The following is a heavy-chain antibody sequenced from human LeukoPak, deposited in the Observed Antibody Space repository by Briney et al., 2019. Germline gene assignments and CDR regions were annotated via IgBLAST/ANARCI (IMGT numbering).Heavy chain of an antibody. J-gene: IGHJ4*02. CDR1: GFTFSSYS. V-gene: IGHV3-48*01. CDR3: ARDRYSGGSCNFDY. Sequence: PGGSLRLSCAASGFTFSSYSMNWVRQAPGKGLEWVSSISSSSSTIYYADSVKGRFTISRDNAKNSLYLQMNSLRAEDTAVYYCARDRYSGGSCNFDYWGQGTLVTVSS. CDR2: ISSSSSTI. D-gene: IGHD2-15*01.